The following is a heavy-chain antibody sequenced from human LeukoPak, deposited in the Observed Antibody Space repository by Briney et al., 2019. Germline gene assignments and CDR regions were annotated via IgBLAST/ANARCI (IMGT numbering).Heavy chain of an antibody. Sequence: GGSLKLSCAASGFTFSGSAMHWVRQASGKGLEWVGRIRSKANSYATAYAASVKGRFTISRDDSKNTAYLQMNSLKTEDTAVYYCTRLGSSGWHKYFDYWAREPWSPSP. CDR3: TRLGSSGWHKYFDY. CDR1: GFTFSGSA. D-gene: IGHD6-19*01. CDR2: IRSKANSYAT. J-gene: IGHJ4*02. V-gene: IGHV3-73*01.